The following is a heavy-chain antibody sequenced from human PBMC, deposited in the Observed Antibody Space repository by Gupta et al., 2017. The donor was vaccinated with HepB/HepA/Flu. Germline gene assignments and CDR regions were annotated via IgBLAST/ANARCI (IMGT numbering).Heavy chain of an antibody. CDR3: ERGGFYSYKPIDY. Sequence: EVQLVESGGGLVQPGGSLRLSCAGSGFTFSSYWMHWVRQAPGKGLVWVLHTKRDGSITSYADAVKGRFTISRDNANNMLYLKMNSLRAEDTAVYYCERGGFYSYKPIDYWGQGTLVTVSS. CDR2: TKRDGSIT. CDR1: GFTFSSYW. V-gene: IGHV3-74*01. D-gene: IGHD5-24*01. J-gene: IGHJ4*02.